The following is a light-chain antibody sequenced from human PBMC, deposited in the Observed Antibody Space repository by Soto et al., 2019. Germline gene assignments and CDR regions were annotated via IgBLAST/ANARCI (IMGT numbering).Light chain of an antibody. CDR1: SSYVGGYNY. CDR3: CSYAGSFV. CDR2: DVS. Sequence: QSALTQPRSVSGSPGPSVTISCTGTSSYVGGYNYVSWYQQHPGKAPKLMIYDVSKRPSGVPDRFSGSKSGNTASLTISGLQAEDEADYYCCSYAGSFVFGGGTKLTVL. V-gene: IGLV2-11*01. J-gene: IGLJ2*01.